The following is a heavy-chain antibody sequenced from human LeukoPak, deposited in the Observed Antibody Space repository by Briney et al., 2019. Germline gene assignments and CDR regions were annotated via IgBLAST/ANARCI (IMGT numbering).Heavy chain of an antibody. CDR2: ISSSSSYI. V-gene: IGHV3-21*01. CDR3: ARGVMIGEYYFDY. CDR1: EFTFSSHS. Sequence: GGSLRLSCAASEFTFSSHSMNWVRQAPGKGLEWVSSISSSSSYIYYADSVKGRFTISRDNAKNSLYLQMNSLRAGDTAVYYCARGVMIGEYYFDYWGQGTLVTVSS. D-gene: IGHD3-22*01. J-gene: IGHJ4*02.